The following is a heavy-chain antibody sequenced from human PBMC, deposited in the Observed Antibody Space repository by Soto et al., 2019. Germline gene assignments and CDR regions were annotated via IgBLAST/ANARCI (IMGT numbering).Heavy chain of an antibody. CDR2: ISAYNGNT. V-gene: IGHV1-18*01. CDR3: ARSERGYDPSYLYYYGMDV. Sequence: QVQLVQSGAEVKKPGASVKVSCKASGYTFTSYGISWVRQAPGQGLEWMGWISAYNGNTNYAQKLQGRVTMTPYTSTSTAYMELRSLRSDDTAVYYCARSERGYDPSYLYYYGMDVWGQGTTVTVSS. D-gene: IGHD5-12*01. J-gene: IGHJ6*02. CDR1: GYTFTSYG.